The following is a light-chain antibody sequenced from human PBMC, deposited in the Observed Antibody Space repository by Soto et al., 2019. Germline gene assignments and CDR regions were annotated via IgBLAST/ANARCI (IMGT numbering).Light chain of an antibody. V-gene: IGKV1-5*01. CDR2: DAS. CDR1: QSISSW. Sequence: DIQMTQSPATLSASVGDRVTITCRASQSISSWLAWYQQKPGKVPKLLIDDASSLESGVPSRFSGSGSGTEFTLTISSLQPDALATYYCQQYNTYPWTFGQGTKV. J-gene: IGKJ1*01. CDR3: QQYNTYPWT.